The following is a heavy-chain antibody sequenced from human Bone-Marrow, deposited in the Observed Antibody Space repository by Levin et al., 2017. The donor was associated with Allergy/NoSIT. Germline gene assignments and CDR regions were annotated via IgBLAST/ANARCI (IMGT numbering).Heavy chain of an antibody. J-gene: IGHJ4*02. CDR2: ISYDGGNK. CDR1: GFTFSYYA. D-gene: IGHD6-6*01. V-gene: IGHV3-30*04. Sequence: GGSLRLSCAASGFTFSYYAMHWVRQAPGKGLEWVAVISYDGGNKYYADSVKGRFTISRDNSENTLYLQMNSLGPEDTAVYYCAKDDEYSSSSDCWGQGTLVTVCS. CDR3: AKDDEYSSSSDC.